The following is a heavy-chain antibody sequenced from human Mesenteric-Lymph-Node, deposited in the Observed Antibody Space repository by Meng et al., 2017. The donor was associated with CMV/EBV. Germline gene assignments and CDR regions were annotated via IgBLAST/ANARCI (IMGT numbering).Heavy chain of an antibody. J-gene: IGHJ5*02. V-gene: IGHV4-31*03. Sequence: CTGSSGSINRGAYYWSWIRQHPGKGLEWIGCIYYSGSTYYNPSLKSRLTISVDTPKNQFSLKLNSVTAADTTVYYCARDGPTSGFDPWGQGTLVTVSS. CDR1: SGSINRGAYY. D-gene: IGHD3-3*01. CDR2: IYYSGST. CDR3: ARDGPTSGFDP.